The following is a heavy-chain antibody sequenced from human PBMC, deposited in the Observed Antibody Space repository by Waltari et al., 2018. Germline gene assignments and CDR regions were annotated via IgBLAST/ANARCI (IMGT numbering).Heavy chain of an antibody. J-gene: IGHJ5*02. V-gene: IGHV2-5*02. CDR2: IYWDDDK. D-gene: IGHD5-18*01. CDR3: ARQTSKYSWGWFDP. Sequence: QITLKESGPTLVKPTQTLTLTCTFSGFSLSTSGLGVGWIRQPPGKALEWLALIYWDDDKRYSPSLKSRLTITKDTSKNQVVLTMTNMDPVDTATYYCARQTSKYSWGWFDPWGQGTLVTVSS. CDR1: GFSLSTSGLG.